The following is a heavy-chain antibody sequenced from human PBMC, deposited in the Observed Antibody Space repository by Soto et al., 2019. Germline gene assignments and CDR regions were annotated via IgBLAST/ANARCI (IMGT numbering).Heavy chain of an antibody. CDR3: AKSSGYCISTSCYYGMDV. D-gene: IGHD2-2*01. CDR2: ISGSGGST. J-gene: IGHJ6*02. Sequence: VGSLRLSCAASGFTFSNYAMSWVRQAPGKGLEWVSSISGSGGSTYYADSVKGRFTISRDNSKNTLYLQMNSLRAEDTAVYYCAKSSGYCISTSCYYGMDVWGQGTTVTVS. V-gene: IGHV3-23*01. CDR1: GFTFSNYA.